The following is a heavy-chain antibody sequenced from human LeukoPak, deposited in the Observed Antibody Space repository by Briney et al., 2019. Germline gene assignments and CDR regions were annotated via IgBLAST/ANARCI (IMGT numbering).Heavy chain of an antibody. CDR3: ARLRRIAVAGNDAFDI. CDR1: GYSFNSYW. J-gene: IGHJ3*02. CDR2: IYLGDSDT. D-gene: IGHD6-19*01. Sequence: GESLQISCQGLGYSFNSYWIAWVRQMPGKGLEWMGIIYLGDSDTRYRPSFQGQVTISADKSISTAYLQWSSLKASDTAMYYCARLRRIAVAGNDAFDIWGQGTMVTVSS. V-gene: IGHV5-51*01.